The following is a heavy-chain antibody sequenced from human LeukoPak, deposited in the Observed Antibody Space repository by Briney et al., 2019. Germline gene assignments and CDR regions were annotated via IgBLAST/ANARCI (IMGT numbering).Heavy chain of an antibody. Sequence: SETLSLTCTVTGGSISSSSYYWGWLRQPPGKGLEWIGSIYYSGSTYYNPSLKSRVTISVDTSKNQFSLKLSSVTAADTAVYYCARAGWQLAYYYYMDVWGKGTTVTVSS. J-gene: IGHJ6*03. V-gene: IGHV4-39*07. CDR3: ARAGWQLAYYYYMDV. CDR2: IYYSGST. D-gene: IGHD6-13*01. CDR1: GGSISSSSYY.